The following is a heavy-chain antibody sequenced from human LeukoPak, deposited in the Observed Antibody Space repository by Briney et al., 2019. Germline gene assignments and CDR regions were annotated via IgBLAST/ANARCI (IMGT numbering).Heavy chain of an antibody. V-gene: IGHV1-18*01. CDR2: ISAYNGNT. CDR1: GYTFTSYG. J-gene: IGHJ4*02. Sequence: ASVKVSCKASGYTFTSYGISWVRQAPGQGLEWMGWISAYNGNTNYAQKLQGRVTLTTDTSTSTAYMELRSLRSDDTAGYYCAREREYDSSGYYYGYWGQGTLVTVSS. D-gene: IGHD3-22*01. CDR3: AREREYDSSGYYYGY.